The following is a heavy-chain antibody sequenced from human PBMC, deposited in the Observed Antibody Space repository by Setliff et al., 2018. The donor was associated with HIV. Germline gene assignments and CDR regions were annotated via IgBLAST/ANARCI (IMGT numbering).Heavy chain of an antibody. Sequence: SETLSLTCAVSNGSISSTNWWSWVRQPPGKWLDWIGEINHRGSTYYNPSLKSRVTISVDTSKNPFSLKLTSVTAADTALYYCARKGLRVIQLERRRSAFDIWGQGTMVTVSS. D-gene: IGHD1-1*01. CDR1: NGSISSTNW. CDR3: ARKGLRVIQLERRRSAFDI. CDR2: INHRGST. V-gene: IGHV4-4*02. J-gene: IGHJ3*02.